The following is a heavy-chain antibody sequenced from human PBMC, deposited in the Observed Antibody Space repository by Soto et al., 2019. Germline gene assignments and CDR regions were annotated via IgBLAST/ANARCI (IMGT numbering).Heavy chain of an antibody. J-gene: IGHJ4*02. V-gene: IGHV4-39*01. CDR2: IYYSGST. D-gene: IGHD2-15*01. CDR3: ARHVVVVVVAATPGLRPFDY. Sequence: SETLSLTCTVSGGSISSSSYYWGWIRQPPGKGLEWIGSIYYSGSTYYNPSLKSRVTISVDTSKNQFSLKLSSVTAADTAVYYCARHVVVVVVAATPGLRPFDYWGQGTLVTVSS. CDR1: GGSISSSSYY.